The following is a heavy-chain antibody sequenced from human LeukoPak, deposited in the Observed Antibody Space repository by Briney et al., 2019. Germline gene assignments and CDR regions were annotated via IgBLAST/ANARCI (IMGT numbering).Heavy chain of an antibody. CDR3: ARLAATGALEYNWFDP. CDR1: GGSFSGYY. J-gene: IGHJ5*02. D-gene: IGHD6-25*01. V-gene: IGHV4-34*01. CDR2: VNHSGST. Sequence: SETLSLTCAVYGGSFSGYYWSWIRQPPGKGLEWIGEVNHSGSTNYNPSLKSRVTISVDTSKNQFSLKLSSVTAADTAVYYCARLAATGALEYNWFDPWGQGTLVTVSS.